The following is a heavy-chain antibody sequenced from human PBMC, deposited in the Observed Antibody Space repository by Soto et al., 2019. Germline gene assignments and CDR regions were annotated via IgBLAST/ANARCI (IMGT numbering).Heavy chain of an antibody. J-gene: IGHJ6*03. Sequence: GGSLRLSCAASGFTFSSYGMHWVRQAPGKGLEWVAVIWYDGSNKYYADSVKGRFTISRDNSKNTLYLQMNSLRAEDTAVYYCARAYSGSYYYYYYMDVWGKGTTVTVSS. CDR1: GFTFSSYG. V-gene: IGHV3-33*01. CDR2: IWYDGSNK. D-gene: IGHD1-26*01. CDR3: ARAYSGSYYYYYYMDV.